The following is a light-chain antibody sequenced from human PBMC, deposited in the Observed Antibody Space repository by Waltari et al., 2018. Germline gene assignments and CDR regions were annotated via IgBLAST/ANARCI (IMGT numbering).Light chain of an antibody. Sequence: SYVVTQAPSVSVAPGKTASITCGGNNIETKSVHWYQQRPGQAPVLVIFDDGDRPSGIPERYSGSNSGHTATLTIGRVEAGDEADYFCQGSHTSIDQPVFGGGTKLTVL. CDR2: DDG. V-gene: IGLV3-21*03. J-gene: IGLJ3*02. CDR3: QGSHTSIDQPV. CDR1: NIETKS.